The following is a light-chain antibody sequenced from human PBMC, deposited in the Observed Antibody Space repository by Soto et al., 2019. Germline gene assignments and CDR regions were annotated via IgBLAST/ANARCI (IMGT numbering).Light chain of an antibody. Sequence: DIQMTQSPSSLSASVGNRVTITCQASQDISYYLAWYQQKQGKVPKLLIYAASTLQSGVPSRFSGSGSGTDFTLTISSLQPEDIATYYCQKYHSAPRTFGQGTKVDIK. J-gene: IGKJ1*01. CDR2: AAS. CDR1: QDISYY. CDR3: QKYHSAPRT. V-gene: IGKV1-27*01.